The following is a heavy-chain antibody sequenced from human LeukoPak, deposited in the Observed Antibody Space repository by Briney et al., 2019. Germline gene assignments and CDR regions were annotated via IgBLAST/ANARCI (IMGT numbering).Heavy chain of an antibody. Sequence: VKVSCKAFGYTFTDYYIHWVKEAPGKGLEWMGRVDPEDGETTYAEKFQGRVTITADTSTDTAYMELNNLRSEDTAVYYCATMTTFDPWGQGTLVTVSP. V-gene: IGHV1-69-2*01. D-gene: IGHD4-11*01. J-gene: IGHJ5*02. CDR2: VDPEDGET. CDR3: ATMTTFDP. CDR1: GYTFTDYY.